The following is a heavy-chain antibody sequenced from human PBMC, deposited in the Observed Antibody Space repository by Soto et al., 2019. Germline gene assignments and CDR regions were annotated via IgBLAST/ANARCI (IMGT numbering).Heavy chain of an antibody. CDR3: ARFSSSGLYYYFGMDV. CDR1: GFTFSSYA. J-gene: IGHJ6*02. V-gene: IGHV4-4*02. CDR2: IYHTGIT. Sequence: PGGSLRLSCAASGFTFSSYAMHWVRQPPGKGLEWVGDIYHTGITNYSPSLKSRVTISVDNSKNQFSLRLTSVTAADTAVYYCARFSSSGLYYYFGMDVWGQGTTVTVSS. D-gene: IGHD6-13*01.